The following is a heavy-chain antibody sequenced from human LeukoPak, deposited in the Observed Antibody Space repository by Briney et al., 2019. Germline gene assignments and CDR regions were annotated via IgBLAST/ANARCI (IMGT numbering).Heavy chain of an antibody. CDR2: IYYSGST. CDR1: GGSISSYY. D-gene: IGHD3-10*01. J-gene: IGHJ4*02. Sequence: KASETLSLTCTVSGGSISSYYWSWIRQPPGKGLEWIGYIYYSGSTNYNPSLKSRVTISVDTSKNQFSLKLSSVTAADTAVYYCARAELWFGESYYFDYWGQGTLVTVSS. V-gene: IGHV4-59*01. CDR3: ARAELWFGESYYFDY.